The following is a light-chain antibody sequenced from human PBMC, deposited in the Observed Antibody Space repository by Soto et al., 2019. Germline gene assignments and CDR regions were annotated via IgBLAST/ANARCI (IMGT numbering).Light chain of an antibody. CDR1: SSNIGAVYA. CDR3: QSYDNSHDWDVV. Sequence: QPVLTQPPSVSGAPGQRVTISCTGSSSNIGAVYAVHWYQQLPGTAPKLLISDNNNRPSGVPDRCSGSKSGTSASLAITGLQAEDEADYDCQSYDNSHDWDVVFGGGTKLTVL. V-gene: IGLV1-40*01. J-gene: IGLJ2*01. CDR2: DNN.